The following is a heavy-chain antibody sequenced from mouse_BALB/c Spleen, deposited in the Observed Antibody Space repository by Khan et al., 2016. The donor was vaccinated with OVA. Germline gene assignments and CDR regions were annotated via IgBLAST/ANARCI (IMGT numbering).Heavy chain of an antibody. CDR2: INPGSGST. J-gene: IGHJ2*01. Sequence: QIQLVQSGGEVIRPGTSVKVSCKASGYAFTHYLIEWVKQRPGQGLEWIGVINPGSGSTNYNEKFKGKAILTADKSSSTAYMQLSSLTSDDSAVYFCARDDYGNFLYFYHWGQGTTLTVSS. CDR1: GYAFTHYL. D-gene: IGHD2-1*01. CDR3: ARDDYGNFLYFYH. V-gene: IGHV1-54*03.